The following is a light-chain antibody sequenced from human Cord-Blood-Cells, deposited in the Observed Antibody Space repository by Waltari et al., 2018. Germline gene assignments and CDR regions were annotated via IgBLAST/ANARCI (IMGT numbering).Light chain of an antibody. Sequence: SSELTQDPAVSVALGQTVRITCQGDSLRSSYASWYQQKPGQAPVLVNYGKNNRPSGIPDRFSGCSSGNTASFTGTGAQAEDEADYYCNSRDSSGSHWVFVGGTKLTVL. CDR2: GKN. J-gene: IGLJ3*02. V-gene: IGLV3-19*01. CDR3: NSRDSSGSHWV. CDR1: SLRSSY.